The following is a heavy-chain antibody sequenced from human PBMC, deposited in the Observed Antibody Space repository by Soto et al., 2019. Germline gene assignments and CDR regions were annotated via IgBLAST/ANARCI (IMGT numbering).Heavy chain of an antibody. J-gene: IGHJ4*02. CDR3: AIRASYYDSSGYFDY. D-gene: IGHD3-22*01. CDR1: GFTFSSYW. V-gene: IGHV3-74*01. Sequence: EVQLVESGGGLVQPGGSLRLSCAASGFTFSSYWMHWVRQAPGKGLVWVSRINSDGSSTSYADSVKGRFTISRDNAKNTLYLQMNTQSAEATAVYYCAIRASYYDSSGYFDYCGQGTLVTVSS. CDR2: INSDGSST.